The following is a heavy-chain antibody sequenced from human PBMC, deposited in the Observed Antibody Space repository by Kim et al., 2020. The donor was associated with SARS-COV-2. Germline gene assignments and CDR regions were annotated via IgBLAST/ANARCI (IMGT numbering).Heavy chain of an antibody. Sequence: GGSLRLSCAASGFTFSSYEMNWVRQAPGKGLEWVSYISSSGSTIYYADSVKGRFTISRDNAKNSLYLQMNSLRAEDTAVYYCARVPRVYMPRREFDPWGQGTLVTVSS. D-gene: IGHD2-2*01. J-gene: IGHJ5*02. CDR1: GFTFSSYE. CDR2: ISSSGSTI. CDR3: ARVPRVYMPRREFDP. V-gene: IGHV3-48*03.